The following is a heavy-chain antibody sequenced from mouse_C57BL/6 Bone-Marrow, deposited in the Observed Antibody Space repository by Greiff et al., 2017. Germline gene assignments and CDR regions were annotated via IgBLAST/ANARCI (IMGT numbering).Heavy chain of an antibody. CDR1: GYTFTDYE. J-gene: IGHJ2*01. V-gene: IGHV1-15*01. CDR2: IDPETGGT. D-gene: IGHD4-1*01. Sequence: VKLVESGAELVRPGASVTLSCKASGYTFTDYEMHWVKQTPVHGLEWIGAIDPETGGTAYNQKFKGKAILTADKSSSTAYMELRSLTSEDSAVYYCTRNWDDYWGQGTTLTVSS. CDR3: TRNWDDY.